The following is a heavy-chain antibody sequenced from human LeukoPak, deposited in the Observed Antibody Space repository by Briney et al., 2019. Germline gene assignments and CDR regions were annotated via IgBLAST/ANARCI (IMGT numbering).Heavy chain of an antibody. CDR2: INHSGST. V-gene: IGHV4-34*01. J-gene: IGHJ6*03. CDR3: ARRLGRKFGERFYYYHYMDV. D-gene: IGHD3-10*01. CDR1: GGSFSGYY. Sequence: SETLSLTCVVYGGSFSGYYWSWIRQPPGKGLEWIGEINHSGSTKYNPSLKSRVTISVDTSKNQFSLKLSSVTAADTAVYYCARRLGRKFGERFYYYHYMDVWGKGTTVTISS.